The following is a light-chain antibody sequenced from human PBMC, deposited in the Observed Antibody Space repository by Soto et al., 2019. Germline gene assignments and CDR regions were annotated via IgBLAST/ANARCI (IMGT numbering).Light chain of an antibody. Sequence: EIVLTQSPGTLSLSPGERATLSCRASQSVSSSYLAWYQHKPGQAPRLLIYGASSRATGIPDRFSGSGSGTVYTPTISRLEPEDFAVYYCQQYGSSPHTFGQGTKLEIK. CDR2: GAS. V-gene: IGKV3-20*01. J-gene: IGKJ2*01. CDR1: QSVSSSY. CDR3: QQYGSSPHT.